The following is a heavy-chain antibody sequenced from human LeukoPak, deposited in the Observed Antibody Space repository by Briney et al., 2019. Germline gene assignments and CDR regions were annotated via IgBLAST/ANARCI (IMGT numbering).Heavy chain of an antibody. V-gene: IGHV3-30*18. D-gene: IGHD5/OR15-5a*01. CDR2: ISYDGSNK. Sequence: PGRSLRLSCAASGFTFSSYGMHWVRQAPGKGLEWVAVISYDGSNKYYADSVKGRFTISRDNSKNTLYLQMNSLRAGDTAVYYCAKVFEKFYANTIDYWGQGTLVTVSS. CDR1: GFTFSSYG. CDR3: AKVFEKFYANTIDY. J-gene: IGHJ4*02.